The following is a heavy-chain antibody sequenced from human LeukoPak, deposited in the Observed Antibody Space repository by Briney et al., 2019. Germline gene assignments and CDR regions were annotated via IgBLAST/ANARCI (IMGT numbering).Heavy chain of an antibody. V-gene: IGHV1-69*13. CDR1: GYTFTSYG. Sequence: GASVKVSCKASGYTFTSYGISWVRQAPGQGLEWMGGIIPIFGTANYAQKFQGRVTITADESTSTAYMELSSLRSEDTAVYYCAREKAAAVLWAGLDYWGQGTLVTVSS. D-gene: IGHD6-13*01. CDR3: AREKAAAVLWAGLDY. CDR2: IIPIFGTA. J-gene: IGHJ4*02.